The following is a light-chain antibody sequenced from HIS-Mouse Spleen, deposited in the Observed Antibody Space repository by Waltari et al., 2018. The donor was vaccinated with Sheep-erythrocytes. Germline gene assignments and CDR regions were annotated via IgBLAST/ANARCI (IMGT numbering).Light chain of an antibody. Sequence: QSALTQPLSVSGSPGQSVTISCTAPSSDLRRYTYVSWYQQHPAKPPKLMIYDVSKRPSGVPDRFSGSKSGNTASLTISGLQAEDEADYYCCSYAGSYNHVFATGTKVTVL. CDR1: SSDLRRYTY. CDR3: CSYAGSYNHV. CDR2: DVS. J-gene: IGLJ1*01. V-gene: IGLV2-11*01.